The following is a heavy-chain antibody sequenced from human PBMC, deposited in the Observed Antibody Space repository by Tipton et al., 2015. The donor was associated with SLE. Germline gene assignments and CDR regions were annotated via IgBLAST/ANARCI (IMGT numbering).Heavy chain of an antibody. V-gene: IGHV4-59*01. CDR3: AREVNIVDDSDAFDI. CDR1: GDSISPYY. D-gene: IGHD5/OR15-5a*01. Sequence: TLSLTCKVSGDSISPYYWSWIRQPPGKGLEWIAYVYYSGITKYNPSLKSRVTISLDTSKKQFSLTVTSVTAADTAVYYCAREVNIVDDSDAFDIWGQGTMVTVSP. J-gene: IGHJ3*02. CDR2: VYYSGIT.